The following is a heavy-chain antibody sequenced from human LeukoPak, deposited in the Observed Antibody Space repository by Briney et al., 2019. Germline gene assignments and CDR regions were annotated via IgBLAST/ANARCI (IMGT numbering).Heavy chain of an antibody. CDR3: ARDPVTSGYYSHYYGMDV. Sequence: PGGSLRLSCAASGFTFSSYAMSWVRQAPGKGLKWVSTINDNGAGTYYADSVKGRSTISRDSANNSVYLQMNSLRAEDTAVYYCARDPVTSGYYSHYYGMDVWGQGTTVTVSS. CDR2: INDNGAGT. D-gene: IGHD3-22*01. V-gene: IGHV3-23*01. CDR1: GFTFSSYA. J-gene: IGHJ6*02.